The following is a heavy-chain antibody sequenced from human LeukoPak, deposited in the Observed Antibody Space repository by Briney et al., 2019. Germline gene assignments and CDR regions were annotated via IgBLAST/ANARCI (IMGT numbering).Heavy chain of an antibody. CDR1: GFPSSSYW. V-gene: IGHV3-74*01. J-gene: IGHJ4*02. CDR3: ASLSPGAVEWEWGRRPASRDY. D-gene: IGHD3-16*01. CDR2: INRDGSST. Sequence: GGSLRLSCAASGFPSSSYWMHWVRQAPAKGLVWVSRINRDGSSTNYADSVRGRFTISRDNAKNTLYLQMNSLRAEETAVYYGASLSPGAVEWEWGRRPASRDYWGQGTLVTVSS.